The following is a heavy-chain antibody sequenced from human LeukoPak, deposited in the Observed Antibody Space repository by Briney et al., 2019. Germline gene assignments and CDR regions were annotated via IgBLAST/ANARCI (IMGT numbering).Heavy chain of an antibody. Sequence: GGSLRLSCAAAGFTCNNYAMGWVRHAPGKGREWGLSISDNGDSTVYADSGKGRFTISRDNSKDTLYLQRNSLRAEDTAIFYCGKENIGSHGYYFDYWGQGSLVTVSS. J-gene: IGHJ4*02. V-gene: IGHV3-23*01. CDR3: GKENIGSHGYYFDY. CDR1: GFTCNNYA. CDR2: ISDNGDST. D-gene: IGHD1-26*01.